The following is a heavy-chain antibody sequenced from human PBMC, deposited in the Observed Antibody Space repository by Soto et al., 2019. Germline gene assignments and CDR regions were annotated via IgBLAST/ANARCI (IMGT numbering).Heavy chain of an antibody. CDR2: IIPIFGTA. Sequence: QVQLVQSGAEVKKPGSSVKVSCKASGGTFSSYAISWVRQAPGQGLEWMGGIIPIFGTANYAQKFQGRVTITADASTGTADMELSSLRSEDTAVYYCASGNYYDSSGYFPTLDYWGQGTLVTVSS. CDR1: GGTFSSYA. D-gene: IGHD3-22*01. J-gene: IGHJ4*02. CDR3: ASGNYYDSSGYFPTLDY. V-gene: IGHV1-69*12.